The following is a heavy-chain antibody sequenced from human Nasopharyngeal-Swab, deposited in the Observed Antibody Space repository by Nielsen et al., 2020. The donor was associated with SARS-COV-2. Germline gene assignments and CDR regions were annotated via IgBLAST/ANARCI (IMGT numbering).Heavy chain of an antibody. CDR2: IYYSGST. D-gene: IGHD3-9*01. CDR3: ASARYFDWLLSAHDAFDI. V-gene: IGHV4-31*03. J-gene: IGHJ3*02. CDR1: GGSISSGSYY. Sequence: SETLSLTCTVSGGSISSGSYYWSWIRQHPGKGLDWIGYIYYSGSTYYNPSLKSRVTISVDTSKNQFSLKLSSVTAADTAVYYCASARYFDWLLSAHDAFDIWGQGTMVTVSS.